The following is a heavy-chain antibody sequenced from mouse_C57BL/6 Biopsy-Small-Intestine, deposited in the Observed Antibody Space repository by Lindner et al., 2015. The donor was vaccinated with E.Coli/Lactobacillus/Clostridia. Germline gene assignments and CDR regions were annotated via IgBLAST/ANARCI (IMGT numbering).Heavy chain of an antibody. CDR1: GYTFTDYY. CDR2: IYPNNGGT. Sequence: VQLQESGPELVKPGDSVKMSCKASGYTFTDYYMDWVKQSHGKSLEWIGYIYPNNGGTSYNQKFKGKATLTVDKSSSTAYMELHSLTSEDSAVYYCARGNSNYEAMDYWGQGTSITVSS. CDR3: ARGNSNYEAMDY. D-gene: IGHD2-5*01. J-gene: IGHJ4*01. V-gene: IGHV1-34*02.